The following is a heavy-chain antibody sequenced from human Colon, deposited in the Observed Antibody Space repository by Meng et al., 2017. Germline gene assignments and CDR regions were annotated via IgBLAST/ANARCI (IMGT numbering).Heavy chain of an antibody. CDR3: ARHGGYYQDF. V-gene: IGHV4-4*02. J-gene: IGHJ4*02. D-gene: IGHD4-23*01. CDR1: GAPVSVNIY. CDR2: IDHRGSA. Sequence: QVLLQASGPDVGERAQRRSLLVSASGAPVSVNIYWMWVRQPPGRGLEWIGQIDHRGSAYYRPSLNSRVTMSLDKSRNQFSLRLTSVTAADTAVYYCARHGGYYQDFWGQGTLVTVSS.